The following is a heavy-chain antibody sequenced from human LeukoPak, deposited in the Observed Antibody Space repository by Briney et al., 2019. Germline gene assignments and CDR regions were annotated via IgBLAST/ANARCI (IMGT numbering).Heavy chain of an antibody. Sequence: SETLSLTCTVSGGSISSGDYYWSWIRQPPGRGLEWIGYIYYSGNTFHYNPSLKSRVNISVDTSKNQFSLRLSSVNAVDTAVYYCASTNCSSDGCYGENWFDPWGQGTLVTVSS. V-gene: IGHV4-30-4*08. D-gene: IGHD2-2*01. CDR2: IYYSGNT. CDR1: GGSISSGDYY. J-gene: IGHJ5*02. CDR3: ASTNCSSDGCYGENWFDP.